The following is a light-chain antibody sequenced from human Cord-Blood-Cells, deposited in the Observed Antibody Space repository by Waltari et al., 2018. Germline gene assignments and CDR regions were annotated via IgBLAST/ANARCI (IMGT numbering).Light chain of an antibody. V-gene: IGKV3-20*01. CDR2: GAS. J-gene: IGKJ1*01. Sequence: EIVLTQSPGTLSLSPGERATLSCTASQSVSSSYLAWYQKKPGQAPRLHIYGASSRATGIPDRFSGSGSGTDFTLTISRLEPEDFAVYYCQQYGSSPTFGQGTKVEIK. CDR1: QSVSSSY. CDR3: QQYGSSPT.